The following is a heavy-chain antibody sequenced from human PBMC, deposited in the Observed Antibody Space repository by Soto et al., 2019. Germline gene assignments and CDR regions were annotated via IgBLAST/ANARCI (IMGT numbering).Heavy chain of an antibody. D-gene: IGHD1-1*01. CDR3: ARTVRWNGLEYGLDV. Sequence: QVQLVQSGAEVKKPGASVKISCKASGYTLNTYDLHWVRQAPGQSLERMGRITAANDDTKYSQKLQGRVTSSWDTSANRGALEMDGLRSEDTAVYYCARTVRWNGLEYGLDVCGQGTTVSV. V-gene: IGHV1-3*01. J-gene: IGHJ6*02. CDR2: ITAANDDT. CDR1: GYTLNTYD.